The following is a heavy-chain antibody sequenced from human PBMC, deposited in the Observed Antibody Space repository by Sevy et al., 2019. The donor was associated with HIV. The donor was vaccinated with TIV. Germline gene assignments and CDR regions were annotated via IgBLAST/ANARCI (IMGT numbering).Heavy chain of an antibody. CDR2: INSDSDTM. Sequence: AGSLRLSCVASGFPFNYYAMNWVRQAPGKGLEWILYINSDSDTMYYGDSVKGRFTISRDNAKNSLYLQMNSLRDEDTAVYYCARERGTYYDTSGYPYLLEAGFDYWGQGTLVTVSS. D-gene: IGHD3-22*01. J-gene: IGHJ4*02. CDR3: ARERGTYYDTSGYPYLLEAGFDY. V-gene: IGHV3-48*02. CDR1: GFPFNYYA.